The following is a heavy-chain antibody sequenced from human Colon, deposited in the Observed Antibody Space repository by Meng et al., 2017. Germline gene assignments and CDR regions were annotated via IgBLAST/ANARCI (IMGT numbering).Heavy chain of an antibody. J-gene: IGHJ5*02. Sequence: QVHVQESGPGLVKPSQTLSLNCTVSGASISSEAFYWGWIRQHPGKGLEWIGYMHYSGIANYNPSLNSRIAISVDTSKNHFSLKLSSVTAADTAVYYCARYRYDSSSYSNFFDPWGQGTLVTVSS. CDR3: ARYRYDSSSYSNFFDP. V-gene: IGHV4-31*03. CDR2: MHYSGIA. CDR1: GASISSEAFY. D-gene: IGHD3-22*01.